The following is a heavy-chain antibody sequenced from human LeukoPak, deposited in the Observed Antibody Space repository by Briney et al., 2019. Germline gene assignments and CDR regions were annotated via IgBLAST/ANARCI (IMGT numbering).Heavy chain of an antibody. Sequence: PGGSLRLSCAASGFTLGNYAMNWVRQAPGQGLEWVSVISAAGVTYYADSLKGRFTISRDNSKNTLYLQMDSPRVEDTAVYYCGKANDDYYFDYWGQGTLVTVSS. V-gene: IGHV3-23*01. J-gene: IGHJ4*02. CDR1: GFTLGNYA. D-gene: IGHD1-1*01. CDR2: ISAAGVT. CDR3: GKANDDYYFDY.